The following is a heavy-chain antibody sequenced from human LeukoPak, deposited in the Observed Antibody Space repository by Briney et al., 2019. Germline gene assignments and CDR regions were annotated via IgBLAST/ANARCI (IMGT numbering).Heavy chain of an antibody. CDR2: INPSSGGT. V-gene: IGHV1-2*02. CDR3: ARMQSSGWYLFDY. J-gene: IGHJ4*02. CDR1: GYTFTGSY. Sequence: VASVKVSCKASGYTFTGSYIHWLRQAPGQGLEWMGWINPSSGGTDSAQKFQGRVTITRDTSITTAYMELISLRSDDTAVYYCARMQSSGWYLFDYWGQGTLVTVSS. D-gene: IGHD6-19*01.